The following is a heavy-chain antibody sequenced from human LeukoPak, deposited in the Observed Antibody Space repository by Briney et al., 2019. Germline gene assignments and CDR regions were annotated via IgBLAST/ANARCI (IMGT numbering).Heavy chain of an antibody. CDR2: ISGSGIK. CDR3: AREDTGVAFDI. CDR1: RFTFSSYE. J-gene: IGHJ3*02. D-gene: IGHD2-8*01. Sequence: GGSLRLSCAASRFTFSSYEMNWVRQAPGKGLEWVSYISGSGIKHYADSVKGRFTISRDNAKSSLYLQMNSLRVEDTAVYYCAREDTGVAFDIWGQGTTVTV. V-gene: IGHV3-48*03.